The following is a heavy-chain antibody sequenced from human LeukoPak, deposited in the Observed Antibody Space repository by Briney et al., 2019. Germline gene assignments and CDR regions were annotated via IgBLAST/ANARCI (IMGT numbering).Heavy chain of an antibody. CDR1: GFTFTSYW. CDR2: IKEDGSDK. V-gene: IGHV3-7*01. CDR3: ARASDHYYDSSGYYYIFDY. Sequence: PGGSLRLSCAASGFTFTSYWMSWVGQAPGKGLEWVANIKEDGSDKYYVDVVKVRCIISRGYAKNSLYLHMNSLRADDPAAYYCARASDHYYDSSGYYYIFDYWGQGTLVTVSS. J-gene: IGHJ4*02. D-gene: IGHD3-22*01.